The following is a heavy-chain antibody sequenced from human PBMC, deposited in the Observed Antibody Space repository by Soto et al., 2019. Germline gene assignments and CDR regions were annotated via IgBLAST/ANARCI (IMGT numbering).Heavy chain of an antibody. CDR3: ASWREREHAFDV. Sequence: DVQLVESGGGLIQPGGSLRLSCAVSGLTIRGKTYMTWVRQGPGKGLEWLSALYSEDGTFYADSVEGRFTMSRDYAKNTVYLQLNTLTPDDTAVYYCASWREREHAFDVWGQGTVVTVSS. D-gene: IGHD1-1*01. CDR1: GLTIRGKTY. V-gene: IGHV3-53*01. CDR2: LYSEDGT. J-gene: IGHJ3*01.